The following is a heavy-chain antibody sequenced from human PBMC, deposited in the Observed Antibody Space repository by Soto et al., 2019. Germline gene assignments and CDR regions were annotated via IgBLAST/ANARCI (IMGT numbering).Heavy chain of an antibody. Sequence: GGSLRLSCEASGFTFSNYWMSWVRQAPGKGLQWVANIKQDGSEKYYVDSVKGRFAISRDNAKNSLYLQMNSLRAEDTAVYYCARPGYYFDSSGHYPSGVYWYFDLWGRGTLVTVSS. CDR3: ARPGYYFDSSGHYPSGVYWYFDL. J-gene: IGHJ2*01. D-gene: IGHD3-22*01. CDR2: IKQDGSEK. CDR1: GFTFSNYW. V-gene: IGHV3-7*01.